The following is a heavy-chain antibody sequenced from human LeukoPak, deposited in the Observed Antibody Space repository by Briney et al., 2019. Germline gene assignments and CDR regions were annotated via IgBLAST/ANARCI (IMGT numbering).Heavy chain of an antibody. CDR3: ARGWVLGCDY. CDR1: GGSFSGYY. D-gene: IGHD1-1*01. V-gene: IGHV4-34*01. J-gene: IGHJ4*02. CDR2: INHSGST. Sequence: SETLSLTCAVYGGSFSGYYWSWIRQPPGEGREWIGEINHSGSTNYNPSLKSRVTISVDTSKNQFSLKLSSVTAADTAVYYCARGWVLGCDYWGQGTLVTVSS.